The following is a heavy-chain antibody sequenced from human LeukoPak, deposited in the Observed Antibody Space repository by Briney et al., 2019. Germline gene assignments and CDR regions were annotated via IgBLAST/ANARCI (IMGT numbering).Heavy chain of an antibody. V-gene: IGHV4-34*01. CDR3: ARGLGAGY. Sequence: SETLSPTCTVSGGSISSYYWSWIRQPPGKGLEWIGEINHSGSTNYNPSLKSRVTISVDTSKNQFSLKLSSVTAADTAVYYCARGLGAGYWGQGTLVTVSS. CDR2: INHSGST. J-gene: IGHJ4*02. CDR1: GGSISSYY. D-gene: IGHD3-3*01.